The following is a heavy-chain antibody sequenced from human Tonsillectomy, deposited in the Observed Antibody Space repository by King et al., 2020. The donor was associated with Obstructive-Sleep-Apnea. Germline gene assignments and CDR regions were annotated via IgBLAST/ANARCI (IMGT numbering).Heavy chain of an antibody. CDR2: IYNDGST. CDR3: AGHFSDTSGHYRGLIDY. D-gene: IGHD3-22*01. J-gene: IGHJ4*02. Sequence: VQLVESGGGLVQPGGSLRLSCAASGFTVSSNHMSWVRQAPGKGLEWVSVIYNDGSTFYTDAVKGRFTISKNNSKNTLYLQMNSLRVEDTALYYCAGHFSDTSGHYRGLIDYWGQGTLVTVSS. CDR1: GFTVSSNH. V-gene: IGHV3-53*04.